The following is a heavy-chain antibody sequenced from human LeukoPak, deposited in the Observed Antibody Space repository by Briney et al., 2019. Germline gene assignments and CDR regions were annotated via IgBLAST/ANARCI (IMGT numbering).Heavy chain of an antibody. J-gene: IGHJ5*02. CDR1: GGSISSSSYY. Sequence: PSETLSLTCTVSGGSISSSSYYWGWIRQPPGKGLEWIGSIYYSGSTYYNPSLKSRVTISVDTSKNQFSLKLSSVTAADTAVYYCARVAVTMVRGVRSGFDPWGQGTLVTVSS. D-gene: IGHD3-10*01. V-gene: IGHV4-39*07. CDR2: IYYSGST. CDR3: ARVAVTMVRGVRSGFDP.